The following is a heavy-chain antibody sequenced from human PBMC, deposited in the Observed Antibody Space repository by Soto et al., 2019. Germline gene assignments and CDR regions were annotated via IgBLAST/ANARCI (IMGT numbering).Heavy chain of an antibody. V-gene: IGHV4-61*01. J-gene: IGHJ6*02. D-gene: IGHD4-17*01. Sequence: SETLSLTCAVYGGFVSSGSYYWSWIRQPPGKGLEWIGYIYYSGSTNYNPSLKSRVTISVDTSKNQFSLKLSSVTAADTAVYYCARVSPSIYGDYESDYYYYGMDVWGQGTTVTV. CDR3: ARVSPSIYGDYESDYYYYGMDV. CDR2: IYYSGST. CDR1: GGFVSSGSYY.